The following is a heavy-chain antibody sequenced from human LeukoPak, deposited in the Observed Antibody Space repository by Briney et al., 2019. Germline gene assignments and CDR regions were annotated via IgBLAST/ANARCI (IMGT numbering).Heavy chain of an antibody. D-gene: IGHD2-2*01. J-gene: IGHJ4*02. V-gene: IGHV1-46*01. CDR2: INPSGGST. CDR1: GYTFTSYY. CDR3: ASGRTDIVVVPATLRNYYFDY. Sequence: GASVKVSCKASGYTFTSYYMHWARQAPGQGLEWMGIINPSGGSTSYAQKFQGRVTMTRDMSTSTVYMELSSLRSEDTAVYYCASGRTDIVVVPATLRNYYFDYWGQGTLVTVSS.